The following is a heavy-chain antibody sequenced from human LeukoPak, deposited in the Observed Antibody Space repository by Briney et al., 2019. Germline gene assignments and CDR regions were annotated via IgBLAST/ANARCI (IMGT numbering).Heavy chain of an antibody. CDR1: GFTVSSNY. CDR3: ARVRSSGWYDAFDI. CDR2: IYSGGST. V-gene: IGHV3-53*01. Sequence: GGSLRLSCAASGFTVSSNYMSWVRQAPGKGLEWVSVIYSGGSTYYADSVKGRFTISRHNSKNTLYLQMNSLRAEDTAVYYCARVRSSGWYDAFDIWGQGTMVTVSS. J-gene: IGHJ3*02. D-gene: IGHD6-19*01.